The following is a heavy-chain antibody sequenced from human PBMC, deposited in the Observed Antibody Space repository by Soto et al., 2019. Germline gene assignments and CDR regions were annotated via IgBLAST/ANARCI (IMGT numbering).Heavy chain of an antibody. Sequence: SETLSLTCTISGGSVSSGSYYWSWIRQPPGKGLEWIGYIYYSGSTNYNRSLKSRVTISVDTSKNQFSLKLSSVTAADTAVYYCARKGPRGSHGDYDGLHWGPGTLLTVSS. J-gene: IGHJ1*01. CDR1: GGSVSSGSYY. D-gene: IGHD4-17*01. CDR2: IYYSGST. V-gene: IGHV4-61*01. CDR3: ARKGPRGSHGDYDGLH.